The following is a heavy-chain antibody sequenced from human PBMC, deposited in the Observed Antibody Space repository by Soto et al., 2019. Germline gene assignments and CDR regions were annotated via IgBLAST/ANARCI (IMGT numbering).Heavy chain of an antibody. CDR3: ARGRYNWDANYYYYYMDV. CDR2: INHSGST. Sequence: QVQLQQWGAGLLKPSETLSLTCAVYGGSFSGYYWSWIRQPPGKGLEWIGEINHSGSTNYNPSLKSRVTISVDTSKHQFSLKLSSVTAADTAVYYCARGRYNWDANYYYYYMDVWGKGTTVTVSS. J-gene: IGHJ6*03. CDR1: GGSFSGYY. V-gene: IGHV4-34*01. D-gene: IGHD1-1*01.